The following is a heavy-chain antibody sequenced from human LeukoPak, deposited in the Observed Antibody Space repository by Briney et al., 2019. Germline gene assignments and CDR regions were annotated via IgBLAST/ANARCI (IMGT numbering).Heavy chain of an antibody. CDR1: GGSVSSYY. V-gene: IGHV4-4*09. D-gene: IGHD6-19*01. Sequence: SETLSLTCTVSGGSVSSYYWSWIRQPPGKGLEWIGYIYTSGSTNYNPALKSRVIISVDTSKNQFSLKLRSVTAAGTAVYYCARQAGGWLGNWGQGTLVSVSS. CDR3: ARQAGGWLGN. CDR2: IYTSGST. J-gene: IGHJ4*02.